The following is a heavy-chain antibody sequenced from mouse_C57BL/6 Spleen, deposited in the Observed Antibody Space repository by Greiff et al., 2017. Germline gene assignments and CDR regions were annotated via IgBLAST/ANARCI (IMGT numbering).Heavy chain of an antibody. CDR2: IYPGGGYT. CDR3: ARRTTVRGWYFDV. CDR1: GYTFTNYW. V-gene: IGHV1-63*01. J-gene: IGHJ1*03. Sequence: QVQLQQSGAELVRPGTSVKMSCKASGYTFTNYWIGWAKQRPGHGLEWIGDIYPGGGYTNYNEKFKGKATLTADKSSSTAYMQFSSLTSEDSAIYYCARRTTVRGWYFDVWGTGTTVTVSS. D-gene: IGHD1-1*01.